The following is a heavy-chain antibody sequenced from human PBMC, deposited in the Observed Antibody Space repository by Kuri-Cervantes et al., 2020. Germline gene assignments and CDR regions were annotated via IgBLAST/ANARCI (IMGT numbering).Heavy chain of an antibody. CDR3: ASSPRYDFWSGYYKTQYGMDV. J-gene: IGHJ6*02. V-gene: IGHV4-59*01. Sequence: GSLRLSCTVSGGSISSYYWSWIRQPPGKGLEWIGYIYYSGSTNYNPSLKSRVTISVDTSKNQFSPKLSSVTAADTAVYYCASSPRYDFWSGYYKTQYGMDVWGQGTTVTVSS. CDR1: GGSISSYY. D-gene: IGHD3-3*01. CDR2: IYYSGST.